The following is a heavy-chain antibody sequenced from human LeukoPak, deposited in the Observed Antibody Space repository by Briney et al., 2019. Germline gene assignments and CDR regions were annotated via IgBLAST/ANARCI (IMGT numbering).Heavy chain of an antibody. CDR1: GGSIRLYA. J-gene: IGHJ4*02. CDR3: ARAPDDYDFWSGPFDY. V-gene: IGHV1-18*01. D-gene: IGHD3-3*01. CDR2: ISAYSGNT. Sequence: GASVKVSCKASGGSIRLYAISWVRQAPGQGLEWMGWISAYSGNTNYAQNLQGRVTMTTDTSTSTAYMELRSLRSDDTAVYYCARAPDDYDFWSGPFDYWGRGTLVTVSS.